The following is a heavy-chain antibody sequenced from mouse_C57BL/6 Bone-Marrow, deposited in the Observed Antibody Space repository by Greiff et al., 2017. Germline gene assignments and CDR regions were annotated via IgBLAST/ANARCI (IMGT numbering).Heavy chain of an antibody. D-gene: IGHD2-4*01. CDR2: IDPSDSYT. Sequence: QVQLQQPGAELVMPGASVKLSCKASGYTFTSYWMHWVKQRPGQGLEWIGEIDPSDSYTNYNQKFKGKSTLTVDKSSITSYMQLSSLTSEDSAVYYCARDYDYDWYFDVWGTGTTVTVSS. J-gene: IGHJ1*03. V-gene: IGHV1-69*01. CDR1: GYTFTSYW. CDR3: ARDYDYDWYFDV.